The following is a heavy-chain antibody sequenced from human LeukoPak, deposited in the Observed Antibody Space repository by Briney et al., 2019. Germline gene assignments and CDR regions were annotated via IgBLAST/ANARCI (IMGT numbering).Heavy chain of an antibody. CDR1: GGSFSGYY. J-gene: IGHJ4*02. Sequence: SETLSLTCAVYGGSFSGYYWSWIRQPPGKGLEWIGEINHSGSTNYNPSLKSRVIISVDTSKNQFSLKLSSVTAADTAVYYCARGYCSSTSCYAGDYFDYWGQGTLVTVSS. V-gene: IGHV4-34*01. D-gene: IGHD2-2*01. CDR3: ARGYCSSTSCYAGDYFDY. CDR2: INHSGST.